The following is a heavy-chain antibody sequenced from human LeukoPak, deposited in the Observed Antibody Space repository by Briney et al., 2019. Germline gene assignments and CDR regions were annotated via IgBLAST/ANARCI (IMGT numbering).Heavy chain of an antibody. CDR3: AKSWGYYDSSGYLY. CDR1: GFTFSSYA. CDR2: ISGSGGST. J-gene: IGHJ4*02. Sequence: GGSLRLSCASSGFTFSSYAMSWVRQAPGKGLEWVSAISGSGGSTYYADSVKGRFTISRDNSKNTLYLQMNSLRAEDTAVYYCAKSWGYYDSSGYLYWGQGTLVTVSS. D-gene: IGHD3-22*01. V-gene: IGHV3-23*01.